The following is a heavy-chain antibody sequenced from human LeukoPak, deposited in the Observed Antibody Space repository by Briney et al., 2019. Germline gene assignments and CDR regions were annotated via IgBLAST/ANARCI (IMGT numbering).Heavy chain of an antibody. J-gene: IGHJ4*02. Sequence: SETLSLTCTVSGGSISSYYWSWIRQHPGKGLEWIGYIYYSGSTYYNPSLKSRVTISVDTSKNQFSLKLSSVTAADTAVYYCARGIRYFDWLLSRLDYWGQGTLVTVSS. CDR3: ARGIRYFDWLLSRLDY. CDR1: GGSISSYY. CDR2: IYYSGST. D-gene: IGHD3-9*01. V-gene: IGHV4-59*06.